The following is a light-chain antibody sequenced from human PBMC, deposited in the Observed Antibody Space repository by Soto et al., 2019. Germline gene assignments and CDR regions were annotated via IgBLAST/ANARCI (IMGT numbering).Light chain of an antibody. CDR1: SSDVGGHNY. Sequence: QSALTQPASVSGSPGQSITISCTGTSSDVGGHNYVSWYQQHPGKAPKNMIYEVNNGPSGVSDRFSGSKSGNTASLTISGLQAEDEAYYYCSSFTNSGTVVFGGGTKLT. J-gene: IGLJ2*01. V-gene: IGLV2-14*01. CDR2: EVN. CDR3: SSFTNSGTVV.